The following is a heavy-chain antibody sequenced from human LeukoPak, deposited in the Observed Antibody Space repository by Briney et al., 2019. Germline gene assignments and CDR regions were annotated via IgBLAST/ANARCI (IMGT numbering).Heavy chain of an antibody. CDR1: GGSISSSSYY. J-gene: IGHJ3*02. D-gene: IGHD5-12*01. CDR3: ASDHIVATIRAFDI. V-gene: IGHV4-39*07. CDR2: IYYSGST. Sequence: MPSETLSLTCTVSGGSISSSSYYWGWIRQPPGKGLEWIGSIYYSGSTYYNPSLKSRVTISVDTSKNQFSLKLSSVTAADTAVYYCASDHIVATIRAFDIWGQGTMVTVSS.